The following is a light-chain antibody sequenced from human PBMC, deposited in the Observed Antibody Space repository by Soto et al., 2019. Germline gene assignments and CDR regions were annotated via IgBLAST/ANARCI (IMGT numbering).Light chain of an antibody. Sequence: EIVMTQSPATLSVSPGDRATLSCRAGQPLNNNVAWYQHKPGQAPRLLIYGTSTRATGISARFSGGGSGTDFTLSISSLEPEDFAVYYCQQRTDRPPWTFGQGTKVDIK. J-gene: IGKJ1*01. V-gene: IGKV3-15*01. CDR1: QPLNNN. CDR2: GTS. CDR3: QQRTDRPPWT.